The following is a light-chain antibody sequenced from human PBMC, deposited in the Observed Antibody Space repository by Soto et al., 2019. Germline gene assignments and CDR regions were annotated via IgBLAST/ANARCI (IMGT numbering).Light chain of an antibody. CDR1: QSISSW. V-gene: IGKV1-5*01. J-gene: IGKJ1*01. CDR3: HQYNVYTWT. CDR2: DAS. Sequence: DIQMTQSPSTLSASVGDRVTITCRASQSISSWLAWYQQKPGKAPKLLIYDASSLESGVPSRFSGSGSGTEFTLTISSLQPDDFATYFCHQYNVYTWTFGQGTKVDIK.